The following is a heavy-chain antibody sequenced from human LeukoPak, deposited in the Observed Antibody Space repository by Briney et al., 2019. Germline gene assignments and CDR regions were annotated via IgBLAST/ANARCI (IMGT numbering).Heavy chain of an antibody. CDR1: GFTFSSNA. Sequence: GGSLRLSCAASGFTFSSNAMSWVRQAPGKGLEWDSAISGSDARTYYADSVKGRFTISRDNSKNTLYLQMSSLRAEDTAVYYCAKPLSGWYSFDYWGQGTLVTVSS. CDR3: AKPLSGWYSFDY. J-gene: IGHJ4*02. V-gene: IGHV3-23*01. D-gene: IGHD6-19*01. CDR2: ISGSDART.